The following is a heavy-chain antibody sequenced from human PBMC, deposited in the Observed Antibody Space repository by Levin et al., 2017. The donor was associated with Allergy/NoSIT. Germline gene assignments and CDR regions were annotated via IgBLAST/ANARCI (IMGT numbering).Heavy chain of an antibody. CDR1: GFTFSSYA. D-gene: IGHD3-10*01. Sequence: QTGGSLRLSCAASGFTFSSYAMHWVRQAPGKGLEWVAVISYDGSNKYYADSVKGRFTISRDNSKNTLYLQMNSLRAEDTAVYYCARDLRSITMVRGAEGGMDVWGQGTTVTVSS. V-gene: IGHV3-30-3*01. CDR2: ISYDGSNK. J-gene: IGHJ6*02. CDR3: ARDLRSITMVRGAEGGMDV.